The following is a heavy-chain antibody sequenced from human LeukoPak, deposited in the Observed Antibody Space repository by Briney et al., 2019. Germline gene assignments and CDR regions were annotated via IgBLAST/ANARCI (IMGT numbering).Heavy chain of an antibody. CDR2: INPNSGGT. V-gene: IGHV1-2*02. CDR3: ARVGRGYCSSTSCQTYYYYYMDV. CDR1: GYTFTGYY. D-gene: IGHD2-2*01. J-gene: IGHJ6*03. Sequence: ASVKVSCKASGYTFTGYYMHWVRQAPGQGLEWMGWINPNSGGTNYAQKFQGRVTMTRDTSISTAYMELSRLRSDDTAVYYCARVGRGYCSSTSCQTYYYYYMDVWGKGTTVTISS.